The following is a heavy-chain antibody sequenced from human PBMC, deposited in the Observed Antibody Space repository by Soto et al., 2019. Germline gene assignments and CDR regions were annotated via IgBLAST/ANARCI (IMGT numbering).Heavy chain of an antibody. V-gene: IGHV3-49*03. D-gene: IGHD6-13*01. Sequence: GGSLRLSCTASGFTFGDYAMSWFRQAPGKGLEWVGFIRSKAFAETTQYAASVKGRFTISRDDSKSIAYLQMNSLKTEDTAVYYCSRRRKADSYHFYMDVWGKGTTVTVSS. CDR3: SRRRKADSYHFYMDV. J-gene: IGHJ6*03. CDR1: GFTFGDYA. CDR2: IRSKAFAETT.